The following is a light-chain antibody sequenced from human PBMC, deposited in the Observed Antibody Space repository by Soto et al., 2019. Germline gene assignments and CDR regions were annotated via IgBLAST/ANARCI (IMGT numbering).Light chain of an antibody. CDR3: SSYAGSNIV. Sequence: QSALTQPPSASGSPGQSVTISCTGTSSDVGGYNYVSWYQQHAGKAPKLMIYEVSKWPSGVPDRFSGSKSANTASLTVSGLQAEDEADYYCSSYAGSNIVFGGGTKLTVL. J-gene: IGLJ2*01. CDR1: SSDVGGYNY. V-gene: IGLV2-8*01. CDR2: EVS.